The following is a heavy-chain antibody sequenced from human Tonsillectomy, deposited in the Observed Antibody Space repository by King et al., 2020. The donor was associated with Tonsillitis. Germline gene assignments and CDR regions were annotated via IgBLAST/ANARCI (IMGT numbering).Heavy chain of an antibody. CDR3: AKGGEAVAVWFDP. CDR1: GFTFSNYA. Sequence: VQLVESGGGLVQPGGSLRLSCAASGFTFSNYAISWVRQAPGKGLEWFSTISGSGSNTYYADSVKGRFTISRDNSKNTQYLQMNRLRAEETAVYYWAKGGEAVAVWFDPWGQGTLVTVSS. D-gene: IGHD6-19*01. J-gene: IGHJ5*02. CDR2: ISGSGSNT. V-gene: IGHV3-23*04.